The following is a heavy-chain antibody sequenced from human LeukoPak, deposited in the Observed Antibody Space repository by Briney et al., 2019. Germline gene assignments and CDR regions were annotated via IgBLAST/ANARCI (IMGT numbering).Heavy chain of an antibody. CDR3: ARGSLYTSGTYSPRFDY. J-gene: IGHJ4*02. Sequence: GGSLRLSCAASGFSSSSYGMHWVRQAPGKGLEWVAFIRYDGSNKHYADSVKGRFTMSRDNSKNTLYLQMNSLRAEDTAVYYCARGSLYTSGTYSPRFDYWGQGTLVTVSS. CDR2: IRYDGSNK. CDR1: GFSSSSYG. D-gene: IGHD3-10*01. V-gene: IGHV3-30*02.